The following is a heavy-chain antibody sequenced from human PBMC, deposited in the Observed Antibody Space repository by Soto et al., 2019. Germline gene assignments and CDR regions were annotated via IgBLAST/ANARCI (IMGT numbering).Heavy chain of an antibody. CDR2: INPGDSDT. CDR1: GFSFSKYK. V-gene: IGHV5-51*01. J-gene: IGHJ6*04. Sequence: PGESLKISCEGSGFSFSKYKIGWVRQMPGKGLEWMGIINPGDSDTRYSPSFQGQVTISADKSISTAYLQWSTLKASDTATYYCATSDCYSYYHYYGMYVWGKGTTVTGSA. D-gene: IGHD2-15*01. CDR3: ATSDCYSYYHYYGMYV.